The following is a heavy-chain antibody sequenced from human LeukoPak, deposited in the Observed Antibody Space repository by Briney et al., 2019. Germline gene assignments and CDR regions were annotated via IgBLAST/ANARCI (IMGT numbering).Heavy chain of an antibody. CDR3: ARDGDGYNHLNY. D-gene: IGHD5-24*01. Sequence: ASVKVSCKASGYTFTGYYMHWVRQAPGQGLEWMGWINPNSGGTNYAQKFQGRVTMTRDTSISTAYMEPSRLRSDDTAVYYCARDGDGYNHLNYWGQGTLVTVSS. V-gene: IGHV1-2*02. CDR1: GYTFTGYY. J-gene: IGHJ4*02. CDR2: INPNSGGT.